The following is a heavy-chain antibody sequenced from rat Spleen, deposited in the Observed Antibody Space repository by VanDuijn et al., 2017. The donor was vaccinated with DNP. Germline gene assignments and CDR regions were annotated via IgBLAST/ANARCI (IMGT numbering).Heavy chain of an antibody. D-gene: IGHD1-11*01. CDR1: GFTFSDYN. J-gene: IGHJ4*01. CDR3: TTFEGTNA. Sequence: EVQLVESGGGVVQSGRSLKVSCAALGFTFSDYNMAWVRQAPKKGLEWVATINYDGSRTYYRDSVKGRFTISRDKAKSTLYLQMDSLRSEDTATYYCTTFEGTNAWGQGTSVTVSS. CDR2: INYDGSRT. V-gene: IGHV5S10*01.